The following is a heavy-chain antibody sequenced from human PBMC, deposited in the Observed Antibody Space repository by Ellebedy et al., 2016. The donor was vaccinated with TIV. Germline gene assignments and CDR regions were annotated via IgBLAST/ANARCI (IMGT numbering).Heavy chain of an antibody. D-gene: IGHD1-26*01. V-gene: IGHV4-34*01. J-gene: IGHJ4*02. Sequence: SETLSLTCAVYGGSFSGYYWSWIRQPPGKGLEWIGEINHSGSTNYNPSLKSRVTISVDTSKNQFSLKLSSVTAADTAVYYCARSAPRPIVGTKGWVCYFDYWGQGTLVTVSS. CDR2: INHSGST. CDR3: ARSAPRPIVGTKGWVCYFDY. CDR1: GGSFSGYY.